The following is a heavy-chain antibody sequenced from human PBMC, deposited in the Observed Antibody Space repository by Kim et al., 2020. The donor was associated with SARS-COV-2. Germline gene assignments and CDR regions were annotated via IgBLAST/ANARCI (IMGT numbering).Heavy chain of an antibody. CDR1: GFTFTSYA. V-gene: IGHV1-3*01. CDR2: INAGNGNT. J-gene: IGHJ4*02. Sequence: ASVKVSCKASGFTFTSYAIHWVRQAPGQRLEWMGWINAGNGNTKYSQKFQGRVTIARDTSASTAYMELSSLRSEDTAVYYCASTVRLIGVSAQGYWGQGTLVTVSS. D-gene: IGHD4-17*01. CDR3: ASTVRLIGVSAQGY.